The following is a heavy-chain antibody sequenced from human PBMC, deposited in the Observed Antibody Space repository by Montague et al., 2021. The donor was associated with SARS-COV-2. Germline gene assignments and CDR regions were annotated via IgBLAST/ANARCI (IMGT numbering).Heavy chain of an antibody. J-gene: IGHJ4*02. D-gene: IGHD6-19*01. CDR2: INRDGSST. CDR1: GFTFNNYW. Sequence: SLRLSCAASGFTFNNYWMHWVRQVRRKGLLWVSRINRDGSSTTYADSVKGRFTISRDNAKNTLYLQVNRLRDDDTAVYYCAREAYNSGDFDFWGQGTLVTVSS. V-gene: IGHV3-74*01. CDR3: AREAYNSGDFDF.